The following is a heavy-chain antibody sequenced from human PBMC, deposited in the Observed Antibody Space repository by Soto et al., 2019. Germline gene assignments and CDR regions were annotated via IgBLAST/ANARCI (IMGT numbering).Heavy chain of an antibody. Sequence: QVQLQESGPGLVKPSETLSLTCTVSGGSISNYYWSWIRQPAGKGLEWMGGVYTTGKVDHNPSLQSRVTMSVDTSRNQFALRLSSVAVADTAVYFCAREVVKGVLGCYVMDVWGQGTTVIVSS. J-gene: IGHJ6*02. CDR3: AREVVKGVLGCYVMDV. D-gene: IGHD3-3*01. CDR2: VYTTGKV. CDR1: GGSISNYY. V-gene: IGHV4-4*07.